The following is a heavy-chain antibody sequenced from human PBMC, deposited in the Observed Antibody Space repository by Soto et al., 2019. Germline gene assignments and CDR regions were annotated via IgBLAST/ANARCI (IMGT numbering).Heavy chain of an antibody. V-gene: IGHV1-69*12. CDR3: ARVEAVVGLYNYHGLDV. D-gene: IGHD6-19*01. J-gene: IGHJ6*02. Sequence: QVQLVQSGAEVKKPGSSVKVSCKVSGGTFSNYAIDWVRLAPGHGLEWMGGIVPIFGTTYYTQKFQGRATIIADDSTTTAYLEMRSLRSEDTGIYYCARVEAVVGLYNYHGLDVWGQGTAVTVSS. CDR2: IVPIFGTT. CDR1: GGTFSNYA.